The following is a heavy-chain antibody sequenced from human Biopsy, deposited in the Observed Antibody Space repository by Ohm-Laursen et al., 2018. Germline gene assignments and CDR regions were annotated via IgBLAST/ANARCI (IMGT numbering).Heavy chain of an antibody. Sequence: ASVKVSCKVSGYTFTSYDITWVRQASGQGPEWIGWLNPVSGNSNFGQKFRGRVTVTSDTSISTAYMELSGLTSDDTATYYCGRAVRNQLLTDPWGQGTLVTVSS. CDR2: LNPVSGNS. CDR3: GRAVRNQLLTDP. CDR1: GYTFTSYD. V-gene: IGHV1-8*01. J-gene: IGHJ5*02. D-gene: IGHD1-7*01.